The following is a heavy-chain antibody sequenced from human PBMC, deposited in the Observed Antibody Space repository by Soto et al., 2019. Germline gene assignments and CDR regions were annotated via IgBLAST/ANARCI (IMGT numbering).Heavy chain of an antibody. CDR1: GFTFISYG. V-gene: IGHV3-30*03. CDR2: ISYDGSNK. CDR3: VYSGYDFY. J-gene: IGHJ4*02. Sequence: GGSLRLSCAASGFTFISYGMHWVRQAPGKGLEWVAVISYDGSNKYYADSVKGRFTISRDNSKNTLYLQMNSLRAEDTAVYYCVYSGYDFYWGQGTLVTVS. D-gene: IGHD5-12*01.